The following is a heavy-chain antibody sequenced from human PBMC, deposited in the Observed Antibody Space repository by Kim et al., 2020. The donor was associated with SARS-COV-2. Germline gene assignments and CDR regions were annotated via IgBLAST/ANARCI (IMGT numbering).Heavy chain of an antibody. CDR3: GRREIGYCSSTTCSDAFAI. CDR2: INAGNGNT. V-gene: IGHV1-3*01. Sequence: ASVKVSCKASGFTFTNYVIHWVRQAPGQRLEWMGWINAGNGNTKYSQKFQGRVTITRDSSASAAYMELSSLRSEDTAIYYCGRREIGYCSSTTCSDAFAIWRQGTMVTVSS. CDR1: GFTFTNYV. J-gene: IGHJ3*02. D-gene: IGHD2-2*01.